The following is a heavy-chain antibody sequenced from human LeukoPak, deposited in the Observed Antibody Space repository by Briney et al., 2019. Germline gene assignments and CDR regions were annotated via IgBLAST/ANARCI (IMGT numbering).Heavy chain of an antibody. J-gene: IGHJ1*01. Sequence: ASVKVSCKASGYTFTGYYMHWVRQAPGRGLEWMGWINPNSGGTNYAQKFQGRVTMTRDTSISTAYMELSRLRSDDTAVYYCARGDGDYVRFRYFQHWGQGTLVTVAS. D-gene: IGHD4-17*01. CDR3: ARGDGDYVRFRYFQH. V-gene: IGHV1-2*02. CDR2: INPNSGGT. CDR1: GYTFTGYY.